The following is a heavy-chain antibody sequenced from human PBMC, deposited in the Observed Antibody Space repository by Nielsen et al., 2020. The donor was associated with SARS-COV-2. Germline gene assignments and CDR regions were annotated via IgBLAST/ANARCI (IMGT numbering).Heavy chain of an antibody. D-gene: IGHD5-18*01. V-gene: IGHV3-30*18. Sequence: WIRQPPGKGLEWVAVISYDGSNKHYADSVKGRFTISRDNSKNTLYLQMNSLRAEDTAVYYCAKDARGYSYGYYIDYWGQGTLVTVSS. CDR2: ISYDGSNK. J-gene: IGHJ4*02. CDR3: AKDARGYSYGYYIDY.